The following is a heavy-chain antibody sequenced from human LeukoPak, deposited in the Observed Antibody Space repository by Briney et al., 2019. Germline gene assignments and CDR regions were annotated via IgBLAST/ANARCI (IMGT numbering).Heavy chain of an antibody. Sequence: QPGGSLRLSCAASGFTFSSYAMSWVHQAPGKGLEWVSGISGSAAGTYYADSVKGRFTISRDNSKNAVYLQMSSLRAEDTAVYYCAKRPSGSYRALDYWGQGTLVTVSS. D-gene: IGHD1-26*01. CDR1: GFTFSSYA. CDR2: ISGSAAGT. CDR3: AKRPSGSYRALDY. J-gene: IGHJ4*02. V-gene: IGHV3-23*01.